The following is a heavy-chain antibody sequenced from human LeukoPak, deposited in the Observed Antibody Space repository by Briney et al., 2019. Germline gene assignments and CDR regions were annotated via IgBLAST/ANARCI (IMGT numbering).Heavy chain of an antibody. V-gene: IGHV1-69*01. D-gene: IGHD3-9*01. CDR1: GGTFSSYA. J-gene: IGHJ6*03. CDR3: ARSRDYDILTGSRGAHYYYYMDV. CDR2: IIPIFGTA. Sequence: SVKVSCKASGGTFSSYAISWVRQAPGQGLEWMGGIIPIFGTANYAQKFQGRVTITADESTSTAYMELSSLRSEDTAVYYCARSRDYDILTGSRGAHYYYYMDVWGKGTTVTVSS.